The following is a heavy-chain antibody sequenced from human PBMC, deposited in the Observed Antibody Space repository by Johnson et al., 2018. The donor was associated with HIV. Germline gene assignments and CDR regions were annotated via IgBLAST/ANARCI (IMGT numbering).Heavy chain of an antibody. CDR2: IYSGGST. CDR1: GFTFSDHY. Sequence: EVQLVESGGGLVQPGGSLRLSCVASGFTFSDHYMTWVRQSPGKGLEWVSVIYSGGSTYYADSVKGRFTISRDTSKNTLYLQMNSLRAEDTAVYYCARDPYYDFLTGPRDAFDIWGQGTMVTVSS. CDR3: ARDPYYDFLTGPRDAFDI. J-gene: IGHJ3*02. V-gene: IGHV3-66*01. D-gene: IGHD3-9*01.